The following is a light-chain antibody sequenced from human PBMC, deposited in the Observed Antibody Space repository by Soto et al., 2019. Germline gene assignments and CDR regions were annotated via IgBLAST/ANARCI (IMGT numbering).Light chain of an antibody. V-gene: IGKV3-20*01. J-gene: IGKJ3*01. CDR3: QQYSSSPPEFT. Sequence: EIVLTQSPGTLSLSPGERATLSCRASQSVSSSYLAWYQQRPGQAPRLLIFGASYRATGIPDRFSGSGSGTDITLTISRLEPEDFAVYYCQQYSSSPPEFTFAPGTKVD. CDR1: QSVSSSY. CDR2: GAS.